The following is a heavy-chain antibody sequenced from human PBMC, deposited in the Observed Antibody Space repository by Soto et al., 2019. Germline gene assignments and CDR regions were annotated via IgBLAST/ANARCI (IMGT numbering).Heavy chain of an antibody. D-gene: IGHD2-21*02. J-gene: IGHJ2*01. CDR2: ISGYNGDT. V-gene: IGHV1-18*01. Sequence: QVQLVQSGAEVKRPGASVKVSCKASGYTFSSYGISWVRQAPGQGLERMGWISGYNGDTKHAQSLQDRVTMTTDTSTNTAYMELRSLTSDDTAVYYCARDQRVSLTAIRAFDLWGPGTLLTVSS. CDR1: GYTFSSYG. CDR3: ARDQRVSLTAIRAFDL.